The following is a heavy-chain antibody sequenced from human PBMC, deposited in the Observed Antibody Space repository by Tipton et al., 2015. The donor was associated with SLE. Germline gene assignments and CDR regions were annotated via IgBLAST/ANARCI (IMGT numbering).Heavy chain of an antibody. J-gene: IGHJ4*02. V-gene: IGHV4-34*01. CDR1: GGSFSGYY. CDR3: ARGPGAFDY. Sequence: LSLTCAVYGGSFSGYYWSWIRQPPGKGLEWIGEINHSGSTNYNPSLKSRVTISVDTSKNQFSLKLSSVTAADTAVYYCARGPGAFDYWGQGTLVTVSS. D-gene: IGHD3-10*01. CDR2: INHSGST.